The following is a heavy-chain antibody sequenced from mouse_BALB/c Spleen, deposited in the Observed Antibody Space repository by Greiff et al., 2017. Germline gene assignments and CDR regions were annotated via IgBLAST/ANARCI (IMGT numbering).Heavy chain of an antibody. CDR3: AREVYYYGSSYFYYFDY. V-gene: IGHV3-2*02. CDR1: GYSITSDYA. J-gene: IGHJ2*01. Sequence: EVKLLESGPGLVKPSQSLSLTCTVTGYSITSDYAWNWIRQFPGNKLEWMGYISYSGSTSYNPSLKSRISITRDTSKNQFFLQLNSVTTEDTATYYCAREVYYYGSSYFYYFDYWGQGTTLTVSS. D-gene: IGHD1-1*01. CDR2: ISYSGST.